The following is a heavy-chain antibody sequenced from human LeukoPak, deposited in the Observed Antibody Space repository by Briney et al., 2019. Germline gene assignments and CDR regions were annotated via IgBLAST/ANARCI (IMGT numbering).Heavy chain of an antibody. V-gene: IGHV4-59*01. J-gene: IGHJ4*02. D-gene: IGHD6-19*01. CDR2: IYYSGST. CDR1: GGSISSYY. Sequence: SETLSLTCTVSGGSISSYYWSWIRQPPGKGLEWIGYIYYSGSTNYNPSLKSRVTISVDTSKNQFSLKLSSVTAADTAVYYCASSALLSSGWDYWGQGTLVTVSS. CDR3: ASSALLSSGWDY.